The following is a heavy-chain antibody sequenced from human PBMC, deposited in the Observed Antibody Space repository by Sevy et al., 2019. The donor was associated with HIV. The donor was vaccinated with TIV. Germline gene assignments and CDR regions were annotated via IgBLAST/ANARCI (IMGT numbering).Heavy chain of an antibody. CDR2: ISAYNGNT. Sequence: ASVKVSCKASGYTFTSYGISWVRQAPGQGLEWMGWISAYNGNTNYAQKLQGRVTMTTDTSTSTAYRELRSLRSDDTAVYYCARYYDILTGHYGMDVWGQGTTVTVSS. J-gene: IGHJ6*02. D-gene: IGHD3-9*01. CDR1: GYTFTSYG. V-gene: IGHV1-18*04. CDR3: ARYYDILTGHYGMDV.